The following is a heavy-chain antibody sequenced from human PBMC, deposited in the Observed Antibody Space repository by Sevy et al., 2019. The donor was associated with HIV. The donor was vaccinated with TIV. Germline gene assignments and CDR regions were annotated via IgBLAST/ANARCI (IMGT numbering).Heavy chain of an antibody. Sequence: GGSLRLSCAASGFTFSSYGMHWVRQAPGKGLEWVAVIWYDGSNKYYADSVKGRFTISIDNSKNTLYLQMNSLRAEDTAVYYCARDLTPWFGELLNYYYYMDVWGKGTTVTVSS. CDR1: GFTFSSYG. J-gene: IGHJ6*03. CDR3: ARDLTPWFGELLNYYYYMDV. D-gene: IGHD3-10*01. CDR2: IWYDGSNK. V-gene: IGHV3-33*01.